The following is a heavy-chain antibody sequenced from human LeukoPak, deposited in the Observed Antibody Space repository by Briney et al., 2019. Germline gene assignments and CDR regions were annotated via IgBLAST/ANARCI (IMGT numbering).Heavy chain of an antibody. V-gene: IGHV4-4*02. D-gene: IGHD3-10*01. CDR3: ARERGVLLWFGELFPPRYFDY. CDR2: IYHSGST. CDR1: GGSISSSNW. Sequence: SETLSLTCAVSGGSISSSNWWSWVRQPPGKGLEWIGEIYHSGSTNYNPSLKSRVTISVDKSKNQFSLKLSSVTAADTAVYYCARERGVLLWFGELFPPRYFDYWGQGTLVTVSS. J-gene: IGHJ4*02.